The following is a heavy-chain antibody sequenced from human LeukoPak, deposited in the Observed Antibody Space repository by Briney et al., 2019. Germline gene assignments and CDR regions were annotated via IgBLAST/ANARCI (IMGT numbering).Heavy chain of an antibody. J-gene: IGHJ4*02. D-gene: IGHD2-2*01. CDR2: ISWDGDSI. CDR3: ARNLPAADY. CDR1: GFTFDDYA. Sequence: GGSLRLSCAASGFTFDDYAMHWVRQAPGKGLEWVALISWDGDSIYYADSVKGRFTISRDNSKNSLYLQMSSLRAEDTAVYYCARNLPAADYWGQGTLVTVSS. V-gene: IGHV3-43D*03.